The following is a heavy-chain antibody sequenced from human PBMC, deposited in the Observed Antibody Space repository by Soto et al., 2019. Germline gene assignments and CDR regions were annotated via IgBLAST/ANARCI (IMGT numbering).Heavy chain of an antibody. Sequence: WVPLQISCKGSGYSFTSYLIGWVRQMPGKGLKWIRIIYPGDYVTRYSPSFQGQVTISADKSISTAYLQWSSLKASDTAMYYCARHDGALTFDGVSLSAPSRQSNYYYYYMDVWGKGTTVTVSS. J-gene: IGHJ6*03. D-gene: IGHD2-15*01. CDR3: ARHDGALTFDGVSLSAPSRQSNYYYYYMDV. V-gene: IGHV5-51*01. CDR2: IYPGDYVT. CDR1: GYSFTSYL.